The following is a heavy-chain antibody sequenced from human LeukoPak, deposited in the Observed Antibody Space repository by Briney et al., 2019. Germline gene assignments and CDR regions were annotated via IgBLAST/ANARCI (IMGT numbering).Heavy chain of an antibody. Sequence: GGSLRLSCAASGFTFSSYAMHWVRQAPGKGLEWVAVISHDGSNKYYADSVKGRFTISRDNSKNTLYLQMNNLRAEDTAVYYCARGQTYYYGSGSYGHYYGMGVWGQGTTVTVS. CDR1: GFTFSSYA. D-gene: IGHD3-10*01. J-gene: IGHJ6*02. V-gene: IGHV3-30-3*01. CDR2: ISHDGSNK. CDR3: ARGQTYYYGSGSYGHYYGMGV.